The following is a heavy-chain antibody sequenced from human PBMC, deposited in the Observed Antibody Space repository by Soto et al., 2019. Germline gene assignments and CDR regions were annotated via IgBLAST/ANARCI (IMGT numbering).Heavy chain of an antibody. D-gene: IGHD2-15*01. V-gene: IGHV3-48*01. CDR3: AREVPILGYCSGGSCPYYYYYLDV. CDR2: ISSSSSTI. CDR1: GFPFSSYS. J-gene: IGHJ6*03. Sequence: PGGSLRLSCAASGFPFSSYSMNWVRQAPGKGLEWVSYISSSSSTIYYADSVKGRFTISRDNAKNSLYLQMNSLRAEDTAVYYCAREVPILGYCSGGSCPYYYYYLDVWGKGTTVTVSS.